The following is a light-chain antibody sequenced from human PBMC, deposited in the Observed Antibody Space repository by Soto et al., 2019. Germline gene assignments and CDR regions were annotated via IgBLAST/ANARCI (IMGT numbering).Light chain of an antibody. J-gene: IGKJ5*01. Sequence: IVFTQSPGTLSLSPLEIATLSCMASQSVSSSYLAWYQQKPGQAPSLLIYGASTRATGVPDRFSGTGSGTEFTLTIRSLKSEDYAVYYCQQYKSWPPITCGQGTRREIK. CDR2: GAS. CDR3: QQYKSWPPIT. CDR1: QSVSSSY. V-gene: IGKV3-20*01.